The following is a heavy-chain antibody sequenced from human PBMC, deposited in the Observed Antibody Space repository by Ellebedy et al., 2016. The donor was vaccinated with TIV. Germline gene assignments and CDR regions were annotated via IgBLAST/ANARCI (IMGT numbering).Heavy chain of an antibody. CDR2: IQSRSEGGTV. Sequence: AGSLRLSXEASGLIVTHASMTWVRQAPGKGPEWIGRIQSRSEGGTVAYAAPVQGRFIISRDESENKLFLQMYSLRTEDTGVYYCNTGWAYDDWGQGTRVTVSS. V-gene: IGHV3-15*05. CDR3: NTGWAYDD. CDR1: GLIVTHAS. J-gene: IGHJ3*01.